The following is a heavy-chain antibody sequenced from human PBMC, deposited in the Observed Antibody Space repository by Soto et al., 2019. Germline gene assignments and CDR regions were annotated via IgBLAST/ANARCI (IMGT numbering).Heavy chain of an antibody. CDR2: IKSDGSDT. CDR1: GFTFSSDW. Sequence: GSLRLSCVASGFTFSSDWMHWVRKAPGKGLVWVAHIKSDGSDTKYADSVKGRFTISRDNAKNSVYLQMNSLRAEDTAVYYCARAAPFNYGDNSGFDFWGQGTLVTVSS. V-gene: IGHV3-74*03. CDR3: ARAAPFNYGDNSGFDF. J-gene: IGHJ4*02. D-gene: IGHD4-17*01.